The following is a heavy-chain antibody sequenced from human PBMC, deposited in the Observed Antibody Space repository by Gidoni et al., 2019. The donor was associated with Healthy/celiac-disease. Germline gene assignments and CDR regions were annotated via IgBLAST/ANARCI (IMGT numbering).Heavy chain of an antibody. J-gene: IGHJ6*04. V-gene: IGHV1-69*01. CDR3: ARDQPAADDYYYYGMDV. CDR2: IIPIFGKS. Sequence: QVQLVQSGAEVKKPGSSVKVSCKASGGTFSSYAISWGRQAPGQGLEWKGGIIPIFGKSNNAQKFKGRVTITADESTSTAYMELSRLRSEDTAVYYCARDQPAADDYYYYGMDVWGKGTTVTVSS. D-gene: IGHD6-13*01. CDR1: GGTFSSYA.